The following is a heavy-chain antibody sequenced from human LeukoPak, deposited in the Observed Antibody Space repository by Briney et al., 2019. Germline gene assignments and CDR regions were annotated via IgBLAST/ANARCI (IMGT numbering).Heavy chain of an antibody. CDR2: IYHSGSS. D-gene: IGHD2-21*02. CDR3: VSAYCGGDCYHSLLTN. Sequence: SETLSLTCAVSGVSMGSGGYSWSWVRQPPGKGLEWIGYIYHSGSSYYNPSFKSRVTIPMDRSKNQFSLRLTSLTAADTAVYYCVSAYCGGDCYHSLLTNWGQGILVTVSS. V-gene: IGHV4-30-2*01. J-gene: IGHJ4*02. CDR1: GVSMGSGGYS.